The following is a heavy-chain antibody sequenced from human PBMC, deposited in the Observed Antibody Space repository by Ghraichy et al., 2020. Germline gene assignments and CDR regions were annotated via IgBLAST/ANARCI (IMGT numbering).Heavy chain of an antibody. CDR1: GGSISSYY. CDR2: IYYSGST. CDR3: AGGVYSSSSEFDP. V-gene: IGHV4-59*01. Sequence: SQTLSLTCTVSGGSISSYYWSWIRQPPGKGLEWIGYIYYSGSTNYNPSLKSRVTISVDTSKNQFSLKLSSVTAADTAVYYCAGGVYSSSSEFDPWGQGTLVTVSS. J-gene: IGHJ5*02. D-gene: IGHD6-13*01.